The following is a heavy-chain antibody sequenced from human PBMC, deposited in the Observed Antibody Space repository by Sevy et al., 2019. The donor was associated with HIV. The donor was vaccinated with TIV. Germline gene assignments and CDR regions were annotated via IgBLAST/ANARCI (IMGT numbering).Heavy chain of an antibody. CDR1: GFTFSNYA. D-gene: IGHD3-22*01. V-gene: IGHV3-30*04. CDR3: ARVRDTMIVVVSYDAFDV. CDR2: ISYDGSDT. J-gene: IGHJ3*01. Sequence: GGSLRLSCAASGFTFSNYAMHWVRQAPGKGLEWVAVISYDGSDTYYADSVKGRFTISRDNSKNTLFLQMNSLGAEDTTVYYCARVRDTMIVVVSYDAFDVWGQGAMVTVSS.